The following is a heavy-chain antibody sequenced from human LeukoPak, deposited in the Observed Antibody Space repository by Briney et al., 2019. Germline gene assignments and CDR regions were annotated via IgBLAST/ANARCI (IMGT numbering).Heavy chain of an antibody. J-gene: IGHJ4*02. Sequence: GGSLRLSCAASGFTFDDYAMHWVRQAPGKGLEWVSLISGDGGSTYHADSVKGRFTISRDNSKNSLYLQMNSLRTEDTALYYCAKDSLSGKWELTTGYFDYWGQGTLVTVSS. CDR1: GFTFDDYA. D-gene: IGHD1-26*01. V-gene: IGHV3-43*02. CDR3: AKDSLSGKWELTTGYFDY. CDR2: ISGDGGST.